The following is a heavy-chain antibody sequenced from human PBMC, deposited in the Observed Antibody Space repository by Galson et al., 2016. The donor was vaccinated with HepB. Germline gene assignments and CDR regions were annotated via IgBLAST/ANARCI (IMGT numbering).Heavy chain of an antibody. Sequence: SVKVSCKVSGGSFITYAISWVRQAPGQGLEWTGGITPIFGTTNYAQKFQGRVTITADTPTRTAYLELSSLRSEDTALYYCAREGGIETASQSPDVFDIWGQGTMVSVSS. CDR2: ITPIFGTT. CDR1: GGSFITYA. V-gene: IGHV1-69*06. CDR3: AREGGIETASQSPDVFDI. D-gene: IGHD1-26*01. J-gene: IGHJ3*02.